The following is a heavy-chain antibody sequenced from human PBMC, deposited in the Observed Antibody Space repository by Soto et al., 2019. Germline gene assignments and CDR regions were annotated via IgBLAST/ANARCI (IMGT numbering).Heavy chain of an antibody. J-gene: IGHJ4*01. CDR1: GGSITSGVYS. D-gene: IGHD3-22*01. Sequence: QVQLQESGPGLVNPSQTLSLTWYVSGGSITSGVYSWTWFRHQPGKALQWIGYIFDIGSSYYKSSVKCRITISVDTCNNLFSLELISVTAADTAVYYCERVSGYYRNFDSWGHGTLVSVSS. V-gene: IGHV4-31*02. CDR3: ERVSGYYRNFDS. CDR2: IFDIGSS.